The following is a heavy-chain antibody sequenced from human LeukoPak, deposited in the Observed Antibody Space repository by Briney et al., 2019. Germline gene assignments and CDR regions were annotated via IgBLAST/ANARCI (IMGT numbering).Heavy chain of an antibody. CDR1: GGSISSYY. J-gene: IGHJ3*02. D-gene: IGHD4-23*01. V-gene: IGHV4-4*07. Sequence: SETLSLTCTVSGGSISSYYWSWIRQPAGKGLEWVGRIYTSGSTNYNPSLKSRVTLSVDTSKNQFSLKLSSVTAADTAVYYCARWPVVTPDAFDIWGQGTMVTVSS. CDR2: IYTSGST. CDR3: ARWPVVTPDAFDI.